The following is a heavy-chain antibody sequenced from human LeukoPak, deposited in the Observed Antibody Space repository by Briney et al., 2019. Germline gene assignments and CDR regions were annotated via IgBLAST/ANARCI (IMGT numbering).Heavy chain of an antibody. D-gene: IGHD3-22*01. V-gene: IGHV3-23*01. CDR2: ISGSGGST. CDR1: GFTFSSYA. J-gene: IGHJ4*02. Sequence: GGSLRLSCAASGFTFSSYAMSWVRQAPGKGLEWVSAISGSGGSTYYADSVKGRFTTSRDNSKNTLYLQMNSLRAEDTAVYYCAKVGGQYYYDSSGYYFDYWGQGTLVTVSS. CDR3: AKVGGQYYYDSSGYYFDY.